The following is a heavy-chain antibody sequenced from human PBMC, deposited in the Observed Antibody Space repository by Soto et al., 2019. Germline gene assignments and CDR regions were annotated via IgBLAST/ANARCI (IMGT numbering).Heavy chain of an antibody. Sequence: GATRKLSCPVSGYSFTSYWIGCVSPMPWRGLEGMGIIYPGDSDPRYSPSCQGQVTSSADKSISTAYLQGSSLKASDTAMDYGARDGLVMGRGHLDYYYGMDGWGEGTNVTVAS. D-gene: IGHD2-8*01. CDR1: GYSFTSYW. J-gene: IGHJ6*02. CDR3: ARDGLVMGRGHLDYYYGMDG. CDR2: IYPGDSDP. V-gene: IGHV5-51*01.